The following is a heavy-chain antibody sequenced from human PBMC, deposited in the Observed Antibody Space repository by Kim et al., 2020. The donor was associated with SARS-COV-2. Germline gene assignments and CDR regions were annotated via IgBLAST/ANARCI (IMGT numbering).Heavy chain of an antibody. CDR2: IRREGTNR. J-gene: IGHJ4*01. CDR3: ACATSADKGYGNSNY. V-gene: IGHV3-33*03. D-gene: IGHD4-4*01. CDR1: GFTFSRHW. Sequence: GGSLRLSCAASGFTFSRHWMNWVRQAPGKGLQWVAGIRREGTNRYYDYSVKGRFTFTSDNSENTQTLYMNSKSVKTTGADECACATSADKGYGNSNY.